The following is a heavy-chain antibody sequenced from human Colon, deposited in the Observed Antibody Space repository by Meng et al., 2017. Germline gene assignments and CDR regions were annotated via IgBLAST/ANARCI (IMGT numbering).Heavy chain of an antibody. CDR3: DGADF. Sequence: EVQLLEFGGGLVQTGGSLRLSCAASGFTFSSYAMSWARQVPGQGLEWVSTISGSGINTHYADSVKGRFTISRDNSNNALYLQMNNLRAEDTAVYYCDGADFWGQGTLVTVSS. CDR2: ISGSGINT. J-gene: IGHJ4*02. D-gene: IGHD3-16*01. V-gene: IGHV3-23*01. CDR1: GFTFSSYA.